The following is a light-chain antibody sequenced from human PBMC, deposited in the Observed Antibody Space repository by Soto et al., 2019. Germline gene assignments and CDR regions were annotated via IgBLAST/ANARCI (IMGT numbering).Light chain of an antibody. CDR1: ESVSSTF. CDR2: GAS. V-gene: IGKV3-20*01. Sequence: EIVLTQSPGTLALSPGXRAALSCRASESVSSTFLAWYQQKPGQAPRLLIYGASSRATDVPHRFSGSGSGTDFTLTISRLEPEDFAVYYCQQYGSSPQTFGQGTKVDIK. CDR3: QQYGSSPQT. J-gene: IGKJ1*01.